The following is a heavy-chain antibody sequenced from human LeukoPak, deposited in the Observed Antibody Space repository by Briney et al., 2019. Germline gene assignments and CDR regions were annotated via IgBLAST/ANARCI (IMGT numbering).Heavy chain of an antibody. V-gene: IGHV3-30-3*01. Sequence: GGSLRLSCAASEFTFSSYAMHWVRQAPGKGLEWVAAISFDGNNEYYADSVKGRFTISRDNAKNTLYLQMNSLRAEDTAVYYCANIIRKYTSGYYYFDYWGQGTLVTVSS. CDR2: ISFDGNNE. J-gene: IGHJ4*02. D-gene: IGHD6-25*01. CDR1: EFTFSSYA. CDR3: ANIIRKYTSGYYYFDY.